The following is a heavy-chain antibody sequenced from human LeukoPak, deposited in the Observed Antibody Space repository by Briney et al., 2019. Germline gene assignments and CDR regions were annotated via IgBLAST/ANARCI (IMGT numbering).Heavy chain of an antibody. D-gene: IGHD3-22*01. CDR1: GFTFSSYG. V-gene: IGHV3-30*18. CDR2: ISYDGSNK. J-gene: IGHJ4*02. Sequence: GGSLRLSCAASGFTFSSYGMQWVRQAPGKGLEWVAVISYDGSNKYYADSVKGRFTISRDNSKNTLYLQMNSLRAEDTAVYYCAKSQMYYYDSSGYFDYWGQGTLVTVSS. CDR3: AKSQMYYYDSSGYFDY.